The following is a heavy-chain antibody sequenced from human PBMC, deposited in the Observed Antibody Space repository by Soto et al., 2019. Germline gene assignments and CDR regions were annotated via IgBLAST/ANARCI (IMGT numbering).Heavy chain of an antibody. V-gene: IGHV3-21*01. Sequence: EVQLVESGGGLVKPEGSLRLSCAASGLTFSSYSMNWVRQAPGKGLEWVTSISSSSSYIYYADSVKGRFTISRDNAKNSLYLQMNSLRAEDTAMYYCARDSMSGRYGDYGTCYFDYWGQGTLVTVSS. CDR2: ISSSSSYI. D-gene: IGHD4-17*01. J-gene: IGHJ4*02. CDR3: ARDSMSGRYGDYGTCYFDY. CDR1: GLTFSSYS.